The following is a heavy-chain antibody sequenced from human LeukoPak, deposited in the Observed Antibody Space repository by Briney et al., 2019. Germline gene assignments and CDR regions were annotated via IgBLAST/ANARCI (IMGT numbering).Heavy chain of an antibody. CDR2: INHSGST. D-gene: IGHD6-13*01. CDR3: ARKAAAARVGWFDP. CDR1: GGSFSGYY. V-gene: IGHV4-34*01. J-gene: IGHJ5*02. Sequence: SGTLSLTCAVYGGSFSGYYWSWIRQPPGKGLEWIGEINHSGSTNYNPSLKSRVTISVDTSKNQFSLKLSSVAAADTAVYYCARKAAAARVGWFDPWGQGTLVTVSS.